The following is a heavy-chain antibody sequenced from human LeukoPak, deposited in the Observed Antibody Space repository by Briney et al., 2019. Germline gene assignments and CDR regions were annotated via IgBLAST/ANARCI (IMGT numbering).Heavy chain of an antibody. Sequence: GASVKVSCKVSGYTLTELSMHWVRQAPGKGLEWMGGFDPEDGETIYAQKLQGRVTMTTDTSTSTAYMELRSLRSDDTAVYYCARDRAAAGYYYGMDVWGQGTTVTVSS. J-gene: IGHJ6*02. V-gene: IGHV1-24*01. CDR1: GYTLTELS. D-gene: IGHD6-13*01. CDR3: ARDRAAAGYYYGMDV. CDR2: FDPEDGET.